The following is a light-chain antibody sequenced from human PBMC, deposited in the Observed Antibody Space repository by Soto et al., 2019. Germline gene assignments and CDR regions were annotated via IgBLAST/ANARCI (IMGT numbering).Light chain of an antibody. Sequence: QSVLTRPASVSGSPGQSITISCTGSSSDVGSYNMVSWYQQHPGKAPKVLIYEGSKRPSGVSNRFSGSKSGNTASLTITGLQAEDEADYFCSSYAGGGTIVFGGGTQLTVL. CDR3: SSYAGGGTIV. V-gene: IGLV2-23*01. CDR2: EGS. J-gene: IGLJ2*01. CDR1: SSDVGSYNM.